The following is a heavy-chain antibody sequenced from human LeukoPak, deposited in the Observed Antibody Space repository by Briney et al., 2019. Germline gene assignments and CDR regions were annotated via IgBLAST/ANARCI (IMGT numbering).Heavy chain of an antibody. V-gene: IGHV3-30*18. D-gene: IGHD3-22*01. CDR2: ISYDGSNK. CDR1: GFTFSNYG. J-gene: IGHJ4*02. CDR3: AKDLRDYDSSGYPGG. Sequence: GRSLRLSCAASGFTFSNYGMHWGRQAPGKGLEWVAVISYDGSNKYYADSVKGRFTISRDNSKNTLYLQMNSLRAEDTAVYYCAKDLRDYDSSGYPGGWGQGTLVTVSS.